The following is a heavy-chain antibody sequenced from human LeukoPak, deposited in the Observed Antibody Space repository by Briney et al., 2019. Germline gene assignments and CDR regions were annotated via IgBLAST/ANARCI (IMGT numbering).Heavy chain of an antibody. CDR3: ARGELVGDYGFDY. CDR2: ISYDGSNK. Sequence: GRSLRLSCAASGFTFSSYAMHWVRQAPGKGLEWVAVISYDGSNKYYADSVKGRFTISRDNSKNTLYLQMNSLRAEDTAVYYCARGELVGDYGFDYWGQGTLVTVSS. CDR1: GFTFSSYA. J-gene: IGHJ4*02. D-gene: IGHD4-17*01. V-gene: IGHV3-30-3*01.